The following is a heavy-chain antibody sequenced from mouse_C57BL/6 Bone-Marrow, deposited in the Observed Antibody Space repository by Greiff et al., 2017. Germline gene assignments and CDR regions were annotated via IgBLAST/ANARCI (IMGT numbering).Heavy chain of an antibody. J-gene: IGHJ2*01. CDR1: GFNIKDDY. CDR2: IDPENGDT. V-gene: IGHV14-4*01. CDR3: TTGPYFDY. D-gene: IGHD3-1*01. Sequence: EVQVVESGAELVRPGASVKLSCTASGFNIKDDYMHWVKQRPEQGLEWIGWIDPENGDTEYASKFQGKATITADTSSNTAYLQLSSLTSEDTAVYYCTTGPYFDYWGQGTTLTVSS.